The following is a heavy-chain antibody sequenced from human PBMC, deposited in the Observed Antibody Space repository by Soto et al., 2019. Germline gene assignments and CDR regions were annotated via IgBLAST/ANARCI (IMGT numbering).Heavy chain of an antibody. CDR2: ISDDGSNQ. J-gene: IGHJ4*02. CDR3: AKDWGYGAYVFDF. V-gene: IGHV3-30*18. Sequence: QVQLVESGGGVVQPGRSLRLSCAASGFTFSLYGIHWVRQAPGKGLEWVALISDDGSNQYFADSVKGRFTISRDNSNNTLYLQMNSLRPEDTAVYFCAKDWGYGAYVFDFWGQGTLVTVSS. D-gene: IGHD4-17*01. CDR1: GFTFSLYG.